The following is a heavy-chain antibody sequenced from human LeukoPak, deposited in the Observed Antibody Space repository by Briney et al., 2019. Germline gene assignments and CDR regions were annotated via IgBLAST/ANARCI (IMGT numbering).Heavy chain of an antibody. CDR2: IYYSGST. Sequence: SETLSLTCTVFGGSISSSSYYWGWIRQPPGKGLEWIGSIYYSGSTYYNPSLKSRVTISVDTSKNQFSLKLSSVTAADTAVYYCASDQKSSGWYSRFTRQGDYGMDVWGQGTTVTVSS. CDR1: GGSISSSSYY. J-gene: IGHJ6*02. CDR3: ASDQKSSGWYSRFTRQGDYGMDV. V-gene: IGHV4-39*01. D-gene: IGHD6-19*01.